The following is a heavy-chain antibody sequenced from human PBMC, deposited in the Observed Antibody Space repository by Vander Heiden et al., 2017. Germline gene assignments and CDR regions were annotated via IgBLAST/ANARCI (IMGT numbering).Heavy chain of an antibody. CDR3: AKIPNYDFWSGYPYYFDY. J-gene: IGHJ4*02. D-gene: IGHD3-3*01. CDR2: ISGSGGST. CDR1: GFTFSSYA. V-gene: IGHV3-23*01. Sequence: EVQLLESGGGLVQPGGSLRLSCAASGFTFSSYAMRWVRQAPGKGLEWVSAISGSGGSTYYADSVKGRFTISRDNSKNTLYLQMNSLRAEDTAVYYCAKIPNYDFWSGYPYYFDYWGQGTLVTVSS.